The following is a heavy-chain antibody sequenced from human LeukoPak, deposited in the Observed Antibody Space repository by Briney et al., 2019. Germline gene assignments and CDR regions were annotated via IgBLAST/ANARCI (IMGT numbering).Heavy chain of an antibody. J-gene: IGHJ4*02. D-gene: IGHD3-22*01. CDR2: IRSKAKSYAT. V-gene: IGHV3-73*01. CDR1: GFTFSGSA. Sequence: GGSLKLSCAASGFTFSGSAIHWVRQASGKGLEWVGRIRSKAKSYATAYAASVKGRFTISRDDSKNTAYLQMNSLKTEDTAVYYCTRRAYYYDSSGYPENERFDCWGQGTLVTVSS. CDR3: TRRAYYYDSSGYPENERFDC.